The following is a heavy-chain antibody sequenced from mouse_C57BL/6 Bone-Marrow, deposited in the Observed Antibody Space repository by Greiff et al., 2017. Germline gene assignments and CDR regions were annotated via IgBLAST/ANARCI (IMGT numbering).Heavy chain of an antibody. Sequence: QVTLKESGPGILQPSQTLSLTCSFSGFSLSTFGMGVGWIRQPSGKGLEWLAHIWWDDDKYYNTALKSRLTISTDTSKNQVFLKIANVDTADTATYYCARIAIYYYGLFDYWGQGTTLTVSS. D-gene: IGHD1-1*01. CDR1: GFSLSTFGMG. V-gene: IGHV8-8*01. J-gene: IGHJ2*01. CDR3: ARIAIYYYGLFDY. CDR2: IWWDDDK.